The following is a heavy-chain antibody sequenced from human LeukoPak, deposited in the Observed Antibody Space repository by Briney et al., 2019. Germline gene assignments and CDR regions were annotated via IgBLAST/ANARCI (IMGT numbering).Heavy chain of an antibody. CDR2: IYYSGST. D-gene: IGHD3-22*01. Sequence: SQTLSLTCTVSGGSISRGGYYWSWIRQHPGKGLEWIGYIYYSGSTYYNPSLKSRVTISVDTSKNQFSLRLSSVTAADTAVYYCARATYCYDSSGSSGNWFDPWGQGTLVTVPS. V-gene: IGHV4-31*03. CDR3: ARATYCYDSSGSSGNWFDP. CDR1: GGSISRGGYY. J-gene: IGHJ5*02.